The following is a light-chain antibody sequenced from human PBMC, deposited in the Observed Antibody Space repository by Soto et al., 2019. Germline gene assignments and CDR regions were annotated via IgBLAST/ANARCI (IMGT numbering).Light chain of an antibody. Sequence: EIVVTQSPGTLSLSPGERATLSCRASQSISSSYLAWYQQKPGQAPRLLIYGASSRATGIPDRFSGSGSGTDFTLTISRLEPEDFAVYYCQQYNNWPPGYSFGQGTKLEI. CDR3: QQYNNWPPGYS. CDR1: QSISSSY. CDR2: GAS. V-gene: IGKV3-20*01. J-gene: IGKJ2*01.